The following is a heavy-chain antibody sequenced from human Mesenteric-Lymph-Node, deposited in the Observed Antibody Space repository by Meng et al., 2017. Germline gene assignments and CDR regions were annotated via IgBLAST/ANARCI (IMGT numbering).Heavy chain of an antibody. D-gene: IGHD5/OR15-5a*01. CDR3: ARGPSTYFDY. CDR1: GGSISSSNW. V-gene: IGHV4-4*02. Sequence: QVLLQESVPGLVKPSGTLSLTCAASGGSISSSNWWSWVRQPPGKGLEWIGYIYYSGSTNYNPSLKSRVTISVDTSKNQFSLKLSSVTAADTAVYYCARGPSTYFDYWGQGTLVTVSS. CDR2: IYYSGST. J-gene: IGHJ4*02.